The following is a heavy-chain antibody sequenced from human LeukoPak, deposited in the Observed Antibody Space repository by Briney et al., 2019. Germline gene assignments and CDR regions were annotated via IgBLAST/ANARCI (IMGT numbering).Heavy chain of an antibody. V-gene: IGHV3-23*01. CDR2: ISGSGGST. CDR1: GFTFSSYA. J-gene: IGHJ4*02. CDR3: AKLSLFSSSWPIDDY. Sequence: GGSLRVSCAASGFTFSSYAMSWVRQAPGKGLEWVSAISGSGGSTYYADSVKGRFTISRDNSKNTLYLQMNSLRAEDAAVYYCAKLSLFSSSWPIDDYWGQGTLVTVSS. D-gene: IGHD6-13*01.